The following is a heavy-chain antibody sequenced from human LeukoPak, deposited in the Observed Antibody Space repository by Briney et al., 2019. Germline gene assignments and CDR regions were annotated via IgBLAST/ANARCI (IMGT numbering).Heavy chain of an antibody. CDR3: ARDGRDGFIDY. J-gene: IGHJ4*02. CDR1: GFPFSSYW. Sequence: PGGCLRLSCAASGFPFSSYWMSWVRQAPGRGLEWVANLNEDGSKRDYVASAKGRCTISRDNAKNSLYLQMDSLTVEDTATYYCARDGRDGFIDYWGQGTLVTVSS. D-gene: IGHD5-24*01. V-gene: IGHV3-7*01. CDR2: LNEDGSKR.